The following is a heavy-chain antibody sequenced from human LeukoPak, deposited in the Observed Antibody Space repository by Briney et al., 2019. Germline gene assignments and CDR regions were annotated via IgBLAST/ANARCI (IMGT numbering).Heavy chain of an antibody. CDR3: AKDFIAVAKYYFDY. CDR2: IYSGGST. Sequence: GGSLRLSCAASGFTVSSNYMSWVRQAPGKGLEWVSVIYSGGSTYYADSVKGRFTISRDNSKNTLYLQMNSLRAEDTAVYYCAKDFIAVAKYYFDYWGQGTLVTVSS. D-gene: IGHD6-19*01. J-gene: IGHJ4*02. CDR1: GFTVSSNY. V-gene: IGHV3-53*01.